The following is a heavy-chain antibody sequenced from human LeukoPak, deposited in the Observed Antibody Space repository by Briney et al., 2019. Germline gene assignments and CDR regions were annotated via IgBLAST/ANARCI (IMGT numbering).Heavy chain of an antibody. J-gene: IGHJ5*02. CDR1: GFTFSTYA. CDR3: VKASSSSPQYNWFDA. Sequence: PGGPLRLSCAASGFTFSTYAMSWVRQAPGKGLEWVSVVSGTGGRTYYADSVKGRFTISRDNSKNTLYLQMNSLRAEDTALYYCVKASSSSPQYNWFDAWGQGTLVTVSS. CDR2: VSGTGGRT. V-gene: IGHV3-23*01. D-gene: IGHD6-6*01.